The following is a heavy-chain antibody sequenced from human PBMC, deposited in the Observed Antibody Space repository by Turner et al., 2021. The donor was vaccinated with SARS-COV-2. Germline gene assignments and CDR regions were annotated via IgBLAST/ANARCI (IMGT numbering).Heavy chain of an antibody. V-gene: IGHV3-53*02. CDR2: IYSGGST. J-gene: IGHJ6*02. CDR1: GFVVSSNS. Sequence: EVQLVETGGGLIQPGGSLRLSCAASGFVVSSNSMNWVGQAPGKGLEWISVIYSGGSTYYADSVKGRFTISRDSSKNTLYLQMNSLRAEDTAVYYCARPFGTAVVPPSWGQGTTVTVSS. CDR3: ARPFGTAVVPPS. D-gene: IGHD2-2*01.